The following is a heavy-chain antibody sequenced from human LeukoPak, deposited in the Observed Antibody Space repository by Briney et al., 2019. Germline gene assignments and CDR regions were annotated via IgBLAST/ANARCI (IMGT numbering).Heavy chain of an antibody. J-gene: IGHJ4*02. V-gene: IGHV3-64*01. CDR2: ISSNGGST. Sequence: PGGSLRLSCAASGFTFSSYAMHWVRQAPGKGLEYVSAISSNGGSTYYANSVKGRFTISRDNSKNTLYLQMNSLRAEDTAVYYCARLGIPCFDYWGQGTLVTVSS. D-gene: IGHD3-16*01. CDR1: GFTFSSYA. CDR3: ARLGIPCFDY.